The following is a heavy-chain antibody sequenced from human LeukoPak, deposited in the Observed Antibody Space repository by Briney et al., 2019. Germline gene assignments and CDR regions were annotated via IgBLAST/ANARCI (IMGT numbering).Heavy chain of an antibody. CDR1: GYTFTSYA. Sequence: GASVKVSCKTSGYTFTSYAMHWVRQAPGQRLEWMGWINVGNGNTKYSQKFQDRVTITRDTPASTAYMELSSLRSEDTAVYYCARALLRYCSSTSCYWFDPWGQGTLVTVSS. D-gene: IGHD2-2*01. V-gene: IGHV1-3*01. CDR3: ARALLRYCSSTSCYWFDP. CDR2: INVGNGNT. J-gene: IGHJ5*02.